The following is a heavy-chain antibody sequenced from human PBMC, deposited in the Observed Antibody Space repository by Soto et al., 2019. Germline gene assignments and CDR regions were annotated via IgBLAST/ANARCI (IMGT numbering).Heavy chain of an antibody. J-gene: IGHJ6*03. CDR2: IYYSGST. V-gene: IGHV4-59*01. CDR3: VRFTMVRGALLLSSYYMDV. Sequence: PSETLSLTCTVSGGSISSYYWSWIRQPPGKGLEWIGYIYYSGSTNYNPSLKSRVTISVDTSKNQFSLKLSSVTAADTAVYYCVRFTMVRGALLLSSYYMDVWGKGTTVTVSS. CDR1: GGSISSYY. D-gene: IGHD3-10*01.